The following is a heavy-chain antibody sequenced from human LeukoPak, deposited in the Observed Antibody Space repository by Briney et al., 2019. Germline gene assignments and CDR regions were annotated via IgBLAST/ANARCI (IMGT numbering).Heavy chain of an antibody. J-gene: IGHJ5*02. CDR3: ARVRRNGRITIFGVVMNWFDP. CDR1: GGSFSGYY. D-gene: IGHD3-3*01. V-gene: IGHV4-34*01. Sequence: SETLSLTCAVYGGSFSGYYWSWIRQPPGKGLEWIGEINHSGSTNYDPSLKSRVTISVDTSKNQFSLKLSPVTAADTAVYYCARVRRNGRITIFGVVMNWFDPWGQGTLVTVSS. CDR2: INHSGST.